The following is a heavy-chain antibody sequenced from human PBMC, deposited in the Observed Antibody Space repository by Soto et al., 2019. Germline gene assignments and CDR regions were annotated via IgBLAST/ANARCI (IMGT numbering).Heavy chain of an antibody. Sequence: ASVKVSCKVSGYSLTELSIHWVRQAPVKGLEWMGSFDPEDGQTINKQKFQDRVTMTGDTSSDTGYMELSNLRSEDTAIYYCATSLELPLGVDIWGQGTTVTVSS. CDR2: FDPEDGQT. V-gene: IGHV1-24*01. J-gene: IGHJ6*02. CDR1: GYSLTELS. CDR3: ATSLELPLGVDI. D-gene: IGHD1-7*01.